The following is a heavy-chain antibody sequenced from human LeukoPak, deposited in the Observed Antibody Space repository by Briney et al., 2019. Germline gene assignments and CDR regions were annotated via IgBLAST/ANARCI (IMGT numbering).Heavy chain of an antibody. Sequence: SETLSLTCAVYGGSFSGYYWSWIRQPPGKGLEWIGETNHSGSTNYNPSLKSRVTISVDTSKNQFSLKLSSVTAADTAVYYCARDVRYCSSTSCYSLFNYWGQGTLVTVSS. CDR3: ARDVRYCSSTSCYSLFNY. D-gene: IGHD2-2*01. CDR1: GGSFSGYY. CDR2: TNHSGST. J-gene: IGHJ4*02. V-gene: IGHV4-34*01.